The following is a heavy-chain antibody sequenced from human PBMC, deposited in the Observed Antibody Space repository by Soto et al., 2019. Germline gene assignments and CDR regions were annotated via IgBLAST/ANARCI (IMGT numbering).Heavy chain of an antibody. CDR1: GYTFTGYY. CDR2: INPNSGGT. Sequence: ASVKVSCKASGYTFTGYYMHWVRQAPGQGLEWMGWINPNSGGTDYAQKFQGWVTMTRDTSISTAYMELSRLRSDDTAVYYCARSMGSGYSGYDFSSVDDWGQGTLVTVSS. V-gene: IGHV1-2*04. D-gene: IGHD5-12*01. CDR3: ARSMGSGYSGYDFSSVDD. J-gene: IGHJ4*02.